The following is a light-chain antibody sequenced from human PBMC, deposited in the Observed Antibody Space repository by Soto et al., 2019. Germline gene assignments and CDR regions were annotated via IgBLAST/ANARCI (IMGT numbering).Light chain of an antibody. CDR1: RSDVGGYNY. CDR2: EVS. V-gene: IGLV2-14*01. J-gene: IGLJ3*02. Sequence: QSALTQPASVSGSPGQSITISCTGTRSDVGGYNYVSWYQQHPGKAPKLIIYEVSNRPSGISNRFSGSKSGNTASLTISGLQAEDEADYYCFSYRGSNTRVFGGGTKLTVL. CDR3: FSYRGSNTRV.